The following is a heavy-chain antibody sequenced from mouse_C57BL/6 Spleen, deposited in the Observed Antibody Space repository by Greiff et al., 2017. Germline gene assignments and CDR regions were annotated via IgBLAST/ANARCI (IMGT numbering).Heavy chain of an antibody. CDR1: GYSITSGYY. Sequence: EVQLLESGPGLVKPSQSLSLTCSVTGYSITSGYYWNWIRQFPGNKLEWMGYISYAGSNNYNPPLKNRISITRDTSKNQFFLKLNSVTTEDTATYYCARCWYFAVWGTGTTVTVS. V-gene: IGHV3-6*01. CDR2: ISYAGSN. CDR3: ARCWYFAV. J-gene: IGHJ1*03.